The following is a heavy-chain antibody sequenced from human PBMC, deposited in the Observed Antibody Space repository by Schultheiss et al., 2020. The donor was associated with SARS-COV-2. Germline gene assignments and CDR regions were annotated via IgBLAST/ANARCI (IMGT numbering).Heavy chain of an antibody. CDR2: TSYDGSTK. Sequence: GGSLRLSCAASGFTFTSYAMHWVRQAPGKGLEWVAVTSYDGSTKYYADSVKGRFTISRDNSKNTLYLQMNSLRAEDTAVYYCAKDLGTYYDFWSGSPFDPWGQGTLVTVSS. J-gene: IGHJ5*02. CDR1: GFTFTSYA. V-gene: IGHV3-30-3*01. CDR3: AKDLGTYYDFWSGSPFDP. D-gene: IGHD3-3*01.